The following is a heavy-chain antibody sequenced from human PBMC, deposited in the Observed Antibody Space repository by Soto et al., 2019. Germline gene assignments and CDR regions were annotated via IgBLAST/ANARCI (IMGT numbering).Heavy chain of an antibody. CDR3: ARAPSHGWSQHFDF. Sequence: GESLKISCKGSGYVFANYWIGWVRQMPGKGLEWMGIIYPGDSDTRYSPSFQGHVTISVDKSISTAYLQWNSLKASDTAIYYCARAPSHGWSQHFDFWGQGTLVTVSS. D-gene: IGHD6-19*01. V-gene: IGHV5-51*01. CDR1: GYVFANYW. J-gene: IGHJ4*02. CDR2: IYPGDSDT.